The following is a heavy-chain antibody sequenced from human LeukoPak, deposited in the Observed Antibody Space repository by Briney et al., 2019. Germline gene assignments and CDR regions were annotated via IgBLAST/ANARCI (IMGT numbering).Heavy chain of an antibody. D-gene: IGHD3-10*01. CDR2: IRYDGSNK. V-gene: IGHV3-30*02. CDR1: GFTFSSYG. Sequence: GGSLRLSCAASGFTFSSYGMHWVRQAPGKGLEWVAFIRYDGSNKYYADSVKGRFTISRDNSKNTLYLQMNSLRAEDTAVYYCAKCGSTPYYYYMDVWGKGTTVTVSS. CDR3: AKCGSTPYYYYMDV. J-gene: IGHJ6*03.